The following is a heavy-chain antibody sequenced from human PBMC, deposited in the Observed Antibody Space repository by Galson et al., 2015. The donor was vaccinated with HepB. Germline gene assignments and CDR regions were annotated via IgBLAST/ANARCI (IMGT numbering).Heavy chain of an antibody. CDR1: GFTFSSCG. CDR2: ISYDGTDK. Sequence: SLRLSCAGSGFTFSSCGLHWVRQAPGKGLEWVALISYDGTDKNHADSVKGRFAISRDDSLNTLYLQMNSLRPEDTAVYYCAKPGGSHGFYDSLHMWGQGTMVTVSS. V-gene: IGHV3-30*18. D-gene: IGHD1-26*01. CDR3: AKPGGSHGFYDSLHM. J-gene: IGHJ3*02.